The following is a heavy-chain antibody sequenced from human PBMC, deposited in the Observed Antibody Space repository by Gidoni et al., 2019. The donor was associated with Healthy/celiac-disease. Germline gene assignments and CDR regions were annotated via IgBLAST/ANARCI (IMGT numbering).Heavy chain of an antibody. CDR1: GYSFTSYW. CDR2: IYPGDSDT. CDR3: ARTPYCTNGVCYSLDY. D-gene: IGHD2-8*01. Sequence: EVQLVQSGAEVKKPGESLKISCTGSGYSFTSYWIGWVRQMPGKGLEWMGIIYPGDSDTRYSPSFQGQVTISADKSISTAYLQWSSLKASDPAMYYCARTPYCTNGVCYSLDYWGQGTLVTVSS. J-gene: IGHJ4*02. V-gene: IGHV5-51*01.